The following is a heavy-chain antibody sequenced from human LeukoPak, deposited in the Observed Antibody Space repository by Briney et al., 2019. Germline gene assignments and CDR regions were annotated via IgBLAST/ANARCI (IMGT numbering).Heavy chain of an antibody. CDR1: GFTADNYG. D-gene: IGHD6-19*01. V-gene: IGHV3-20*04. CDR2: INWRGDTT. CDR3: ARDQWWQIIAVAITSYFDL. J-gene: IGHJ4*02. Sequence: GGSLRLSCATSGFTADNYGMSWVRQVPGKGLEWVSVINWRGDTTGYADSVRGRFTISRDSVKNSLHLQMNSLRVEDSALYYCARDQWWQIIAVAITSYFDLWGQGTLVTVSS.